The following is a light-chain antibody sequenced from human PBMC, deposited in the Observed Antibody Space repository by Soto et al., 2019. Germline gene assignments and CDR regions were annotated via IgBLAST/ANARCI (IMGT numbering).Light chain of an antibody. CDR2: EVT. CDR1: SSYIGGYNF. Sequence: QSVLTQPASVSGSPGRSITSSCTGTSSYIGGYNFVSWYQQHPGKAPKLIIYEVTNRRSGVSDRLSGSKSVNTASLTISGLPAADEDDYYCSLYTTTNTLYVFGAGTKVTVL. V-gene: IGLV2-14*01. CDR3: SLYTTTNTLYV. J-gene: IGLJ1*01.